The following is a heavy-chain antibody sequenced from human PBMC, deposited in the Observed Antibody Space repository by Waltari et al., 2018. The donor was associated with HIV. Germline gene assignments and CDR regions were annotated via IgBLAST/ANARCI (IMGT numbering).Heavy chain of an antibody. CDR3: VKERGPFNGFDI. CDR1: GFTFSSYG. CDR2: IWSEGYNK. J-gene: IGHJ3*02. Sequence: QVYLMESGGGVVQPVGSLKLSCAASGFTFSSYGMHWVRQAPGKGLEWVAVIWSEGYNKVYADSVRGRFTFSRDNSKYTLSLQMNSLRAEDTALYYCVKERGPFNGFDIWGQGTMVTVSS. V-gene: IGHV3-33*06. D-gene: IGHD3-16*01.